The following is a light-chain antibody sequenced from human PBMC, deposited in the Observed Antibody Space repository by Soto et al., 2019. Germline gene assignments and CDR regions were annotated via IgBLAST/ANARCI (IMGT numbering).Light chain of an antibody. V-gene: IGLV3-9*01. CDR2: RDS. CDR3: QVWDSSTARV. J-gene: IGLJ3*02. Sequence: SYELTQPLSVSVALGQTARITCGGNNIGSKNVHWYQQKPGQALVLVIYRDSNRPSGIPERFSGSNSGNTATLTISRAQAGDEADYYCQVWDSSTARVFGGGTKVTVL. CDR1: NIGSKN.